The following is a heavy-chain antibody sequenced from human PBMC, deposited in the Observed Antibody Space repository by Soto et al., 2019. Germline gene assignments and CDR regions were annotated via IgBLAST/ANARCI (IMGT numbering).Heavy chain of an antibody. CDR3: ASLGIQLWPPDY. CDR2: IYYSGST. J-gene: IGHJ4*02. CDR1: GGSISSYY. D-gene: IGHD5-18*01. Sequence: SETLSLTCTVSGGSISSYYWSWIRQPPGKGLEWIGYIYYSGSTNYNPSLKSRVTISVDTSKNQFSLKLSSVTAADSAVYYCASLGIQLWPPDYWGQGTLVTVSS. V-gene: IGHV4-59*01.